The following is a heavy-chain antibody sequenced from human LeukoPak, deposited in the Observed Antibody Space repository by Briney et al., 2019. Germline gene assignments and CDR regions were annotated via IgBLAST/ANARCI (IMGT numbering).Heavy chain of an antibody. CDR1: GGSISSGGYY. J-gene: IGHJ3*02. CDR2: IYHSGST. D-gene: IGHD1-26*01. Sequence: SETLSLTCTVSGGSISSGGYYWSWIRRPPGKGLEWIGYIYHSGSTYYNPSLKSRVIISVDRSKNQFSLKLSSVTAADTAVYYCAREEVGANGGDAFDIWGQGTMVTVSS. CDR3: AREEVGANGGDAFDI. V-gene: IGHV4-30-2*01.